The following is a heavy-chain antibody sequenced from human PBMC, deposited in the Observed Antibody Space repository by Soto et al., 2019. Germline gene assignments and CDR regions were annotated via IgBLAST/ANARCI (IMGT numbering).Heavy chain of an antibody. CDR3: AKQLRGSGWYPLDS. Sequence: GGSLRLSCTASGFSLSSSGMHWVRQAPGKGLEWLAVSSFDGTQQFYGDSVKGRFTVSRDNSNNTLYLEMNSLRTEDTAVYYCAKQLRGSGWYPLDSRGQGTPVTVSS. CDR2: SSFDGTQQ. D-gene: IGHD6-19*01. J-gene: IGHJ4*02. CDR1: GFSLSSSG. V-gene: IGHV3-30*18.